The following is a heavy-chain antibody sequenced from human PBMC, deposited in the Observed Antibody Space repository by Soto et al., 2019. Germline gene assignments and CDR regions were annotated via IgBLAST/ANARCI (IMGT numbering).Heavy chain of an antibody. CDR3: VRCYCSVGSCYACWHFDL. D-gene: IGHD2-15*01. CDR2: ISASTRNT. J-gene: IGHJ2*01. V-gene: IGHV1-18*01. Sequence: QVQLVQSGGEVKKPGASVKVSCQASGYTFSDYAISWVRQAPGQGLEWMGWISASTRNTDQAQNFQGRVIMTLDTSTKTAYMERRSLRSDDTAVYYCVRCYCSVGSCYACWHFDLWGRGTLVTVSS. CDR1: GYTFSDYA.